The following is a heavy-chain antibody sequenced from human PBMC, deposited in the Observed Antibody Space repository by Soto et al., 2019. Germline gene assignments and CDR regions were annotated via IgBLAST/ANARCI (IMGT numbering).Heavy chain of an antibody. V-gene: IGHV4-59*01. CDR1: GGSISSYY. CDR2: IYYSGST. CDR3: ARAPRTTYFDY. D-gene: IGHD2-2*01. J-gene: IGHJ4*02. Sequence: PLETLSLTCTVSGGSISSYYWSWIRQPPGKGLEWIGYIYYSGSTNYNPSLKSRVTISVDTSKNQFSLKLSSVTAADTAVYYCARAPRTTYFDYWGQGTLVTVSS.